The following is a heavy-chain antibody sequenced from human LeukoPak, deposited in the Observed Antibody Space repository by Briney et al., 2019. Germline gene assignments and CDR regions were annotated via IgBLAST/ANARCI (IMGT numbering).Heavy chain of an antibody. V-gene: IGHV5-51*01. CDR2: IYPGDSDT. J-gene: IGHJ6*03. CDR3: ARMGSSSNYYYYYYMDV. Sequence: HGESLKISCKGSGYSFTSYWIGWVRQMPGKGLEWMGIIYPGDSDTRYSPSFRGQVTISADKSISTAYLQWSSLKASDTAMYYCARMGSSSNYYYYYYMDVWGKGTTVTVSS. CDR1: GYSFTSYW. D-gene: IGHD6-6*01.